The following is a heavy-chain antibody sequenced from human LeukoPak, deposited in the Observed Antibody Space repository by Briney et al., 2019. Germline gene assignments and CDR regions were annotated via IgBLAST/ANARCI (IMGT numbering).Heavy chain of an antibody. J-gene: IGHJ4*02. CDR3: VKDMEYSYGAIDY. Sequence: GGSLRLSCAASGFTFDDYAIHWVRQSPGKGLEWVSGISWNSGSKAYADSVKGRFIISRDNAKNSLHLQMNSLRAEDTAFYYCVKDMEYSYGAIDYWGQGTLVTVSS. CDR2: ISWNSGSK. D-gene: IGHD5-18*01. V-gene: IGHV3-9*01. CDR1: GFTFDDYA.